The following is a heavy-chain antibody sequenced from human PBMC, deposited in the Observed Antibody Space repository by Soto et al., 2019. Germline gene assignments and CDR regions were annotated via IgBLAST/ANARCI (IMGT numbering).Heavy chain of an antibody. CDR2: IIPILGIA. Sequence: QVQLVQSGAEVKKPGSSVKVSCKASGGTFSSYTISWVRQAPGQGLEWMGRIIPILGIANYAQKVQGRVTITADKSTSTAYMELSSLRSEDTAVYYCARGPVDMQNCSGGSCYSGGAFDIWGQGTMVTVSS. CDR1: GGTFSSYT. D-gene: IGHD2-15*01. CDR3: ARGPVDMQNCSGGSCYSGGAFDI. J-gene: IGHJ3*02. V-gene: IGHV1-69*02.